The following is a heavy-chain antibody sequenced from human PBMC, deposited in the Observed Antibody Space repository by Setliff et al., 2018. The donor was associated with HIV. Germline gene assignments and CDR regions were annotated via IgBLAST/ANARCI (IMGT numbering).Heavy chain of an antibody. J-gene: IGHJ3*02. CDR2: VYISGST. CDR1: NGSISTIRYY. Sequence: PSETLSLTCAVSNGSISTIRYYWSWLRQPAGKGLEWIGRVYISGSTDYNPSLKNRVTISVDTSKNVFFLKMSSVTAADSAVYYCARQVSGWDAFDIWGRGTVVTVSS. V-gene: IGHV4-61*02. CDR3: ARQVSGWDAFDI. D-gene: IGHD3-10*01.